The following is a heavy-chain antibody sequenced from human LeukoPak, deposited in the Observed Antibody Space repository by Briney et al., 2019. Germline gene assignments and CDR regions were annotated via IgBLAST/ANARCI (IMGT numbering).Heavy chain of an antibody. V-gene: IGHV3-23*01. D-gene: IGHD3-10*01. J-gene: IGHJ4*02. Sequence: GGSLRLSCAASGFTFSSYAMSWVRQAPGKGLEWVSAISGSGGSTYYADSVKGRFTISRDNSKNTLYLQMNSLRAEDTAVYYCAEVVGSGSYPNWGQGTLVTVSS. CDR2: ISGSGGST. CDR3: AEVVGSGSYPN. CDR1: GFTFSSYA.